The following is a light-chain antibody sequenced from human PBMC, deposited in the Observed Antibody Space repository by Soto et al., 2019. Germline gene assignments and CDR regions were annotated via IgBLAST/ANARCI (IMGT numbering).Light chain of an antibody. Sequence: DIQMTQSPSTLSASVGDRVTITFRASQSIGEWLAWYQQKPGKAPKLLIYDVSSLESGVPSRFSGSGSGTEFTLTISSLQPDDSATYYCQQYDTFWTFGQGTKVDIK. CDR2: DVS. J-gene: IGKJ1*01. CDR1: QSIGEW. CDR3: QQYDTFWT. V-gene: IGKV1-5*01.